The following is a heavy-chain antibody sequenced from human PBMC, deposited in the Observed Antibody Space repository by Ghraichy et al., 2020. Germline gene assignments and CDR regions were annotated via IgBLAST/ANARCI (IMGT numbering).Heavy chain of an antibody. CDR3: ARDRVHCGDECYLKYYFGMDV. V-gene: IGHV3-53*04. D-gene: IGHD2-21*01. CDR2: IYSDGDT. Sequence: GGSLRLSCAASGLADSSNYMTWVRQAPGKGLEWVSIIYSDGDTYYADSVKCRFTISRHSYKNTLYLQMNSLRDEDTAVYFCARDRVHCGDECYLKYYFGMDVWGQGTTVTASS. J-gene: IGHJ6*02. CDR1: GLADSSNY.